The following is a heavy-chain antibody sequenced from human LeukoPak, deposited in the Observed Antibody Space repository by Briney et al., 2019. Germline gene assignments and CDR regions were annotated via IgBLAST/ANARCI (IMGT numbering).Heavy chain of an antibody. CDR1: GGSFSSEA. V-gene: IGHV1-69*05. Sequence: GSSVKVSCKAFGGSFSSEAISWVRQAPGQGLEWMGGIIPIFGTANYAQKFQGRVTITTDESTSTAYMEVSSLRSEDTAVYYCGRKARDCGGGSCYSIDYWGQGTLVTVSS. D-gene: IGHD2-15*01. CDR2: IIPIFGTA. J-gene: IGHJ4*02. CDR3: GRKARDCGGGSCYSIDY.